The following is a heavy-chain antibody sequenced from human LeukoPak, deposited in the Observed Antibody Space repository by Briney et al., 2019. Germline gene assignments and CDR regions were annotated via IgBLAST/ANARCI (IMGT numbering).Heavy chain of an antibody. CDR1: GYTFTTSD. D-gene: IGHD1-26*01. CDR3: ARSGSYPRRFDY. V-gene: IGHV1-8*01. Sequence: GASVRVSCKASGYTFTTSDINWVRQATGQGLEWMGWLNPNSGNTAYAQKFHGRVIMTRNTSKSTAYMELSSLRSEDTAVYYCARSGSYPRRFDYWGQGTLVTVSS. J-gene: IGHJ4*02. CDR2: LNPNSGNT.